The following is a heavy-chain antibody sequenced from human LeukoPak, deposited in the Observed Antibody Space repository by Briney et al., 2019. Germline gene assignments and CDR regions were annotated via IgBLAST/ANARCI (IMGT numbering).Heavy chain of an antibody. CDR1: GYTFTGYY. CDR2: INPNSGGT. Sequence: ASVKVCCKASGYTFTGYYMHWVRQAPGQGLEWMGWINPNSGGTNYAQKFQGRVTMTRDTSISTAYMELSRLRSGDTAVYYCARVRFLEWNHFDYWGQGTLVTVSS. CDR3: ARVRFLEWNHFDY. J-gene: IGHJ4*02. D-gene: IGHD3-3*01. V-gene: IGHV1-2*02.